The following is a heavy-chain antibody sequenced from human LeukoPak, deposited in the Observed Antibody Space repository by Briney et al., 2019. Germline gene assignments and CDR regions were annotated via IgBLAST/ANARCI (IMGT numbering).Heavy chain of an antibody. Sequence: SETLSLTCTVSGGSVSSGSYYWSWIRQPPGKGLEWIVYIYYSGSTNYNPSLKSRVTISVDTSKNQFSLKLSSVTAADTAVYYCARAVGYQLLLRWFDPWGQGTLVTVSS. CDR3: ARAVGYQLLLRWFDP. D-gene: IGHD2-2*01. V-gene: IGHV4-61*01. CDR1: GGSVSSGSYY. J-gene: IGHJ5*02. CDR2: IYYSGST.